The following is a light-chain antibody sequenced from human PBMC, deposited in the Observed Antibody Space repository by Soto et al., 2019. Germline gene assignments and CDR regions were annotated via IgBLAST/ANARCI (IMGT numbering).Light chain of an antibody. CDR1: QSISSW. J-gene: IGKJ1*01. V-gene: IGKV1-5*01. CDR3: QQYNSYSQT. CDR2: DAS. Sequence: DIQMTQSPSTLSASVGDRVTITCRASQSISSWLAWYQQKPGKAPKLLIYDASSLESGVPSSFSGSGSGTEFTLTISSLQPDDFATYYFQQYNSYSQTFGQGTKVEIK.